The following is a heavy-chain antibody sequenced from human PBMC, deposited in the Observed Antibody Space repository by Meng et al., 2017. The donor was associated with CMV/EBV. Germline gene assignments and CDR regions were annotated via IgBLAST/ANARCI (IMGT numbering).Heavy chain of an antibody. CDR1: GGSTTSGDYH. V-gene: IGHV4-30-4*08. Sequence: VPPQGAGTKLVKSSPPRSLTCTVSGGSTTSGDYHWSWIRQPPGKGLEWIGYIYYSGSTYYNPSLKSRVTISVDTSKNQFSLKLSSVTAADTAVYYCARVYCSGGSCYGNWFDPWGQGTLVTVSS. CDR3: ARVYCSGGSCYGNWFDP. CDR2: IYYSGST. D-gene: IGHD2-15*01. J-gene: IGHJ5*02.